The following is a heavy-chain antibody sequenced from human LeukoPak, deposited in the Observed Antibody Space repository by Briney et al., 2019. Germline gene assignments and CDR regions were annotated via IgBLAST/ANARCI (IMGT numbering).Heavy chain of an antibody. CDR1: GGSISSGDYY. D-gene: IGHD3-3*01. J-gene: IGHJ5*02. CDR3: ASTISTSPGWFDP. V-gene: IGHV4-30-4*08. Sequence: SQTLSLTCTVSGGSISSGDYYWSWIRQPPGKGLERIGYIYYSGSTYYNPSLKSRVTISVDTSKNQFSLKLSSVTAADTAVYYCASTISTSPGWFDPWGQGTLVTVSS. CDR2: IYYSGST.